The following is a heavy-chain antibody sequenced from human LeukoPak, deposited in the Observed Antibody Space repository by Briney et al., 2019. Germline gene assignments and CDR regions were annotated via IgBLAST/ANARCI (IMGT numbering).Heavy chain of an antibody. CDR2: INPSGGST. Sequence: EASVKVSCKASGYTFTSYCMHWVRQAPGQGLEWMGIINPSGGSTSYAQKFQGRVTMTRDTSTSTVYMELSSLRSEDTAVYYCAIGWGPHGSGSYSPNYWGQGTLVTVSS. V-gene: IGHV1-46*01. CDR1: GYTFTSYC. J-gene: IGHJ4*02. D-gene: IGHD3-10*01. CDR3: AIGWGPHGSGSYSPNY.